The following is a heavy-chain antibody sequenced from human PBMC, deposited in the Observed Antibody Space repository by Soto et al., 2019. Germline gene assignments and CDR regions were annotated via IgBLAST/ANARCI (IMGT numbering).Heavy chain of an antibody. CDR3: AKRRSLSGTKSAFDY. D-gene: IGHD1-1*01. CDR1: GFTFTSYA. Sequence: EVQLLESGGGVVQPGGSLTLSCVASGFTFTSYAMSWVRQAPAKGLEWVSTISGSGGTTVYADSVRGRFTISRDNSKNPLYLQMNSLRADDTAVYYCAKRRSLSGTKSAFDYWGQGILVTVSS. J-gene: IGHJ4*02. CDR2: ISGSGGTT. V-gene: IGHV3-23*01.